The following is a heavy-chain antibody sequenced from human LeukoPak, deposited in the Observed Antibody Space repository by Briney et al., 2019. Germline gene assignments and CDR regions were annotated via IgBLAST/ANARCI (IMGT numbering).Heavy chain of an antibody. J-gene: IGHJ4*02. CDR1: GFTFSRYS. V-gene: IGHV3-48*01. Sequence: GGSLRLSCAASGFTFSRYSTIWVRQAPGKGLQWVSYISSSSSTIYYADSVKGRFTISRDNAKNSLFLQMSSLRVEDTAVYFCARGSFHYYPYFWGQGTLVTVSS. CDR3: ARGSFHYYPYF. D-gene: IGHD3-10*01. CDR2: ISSSSSTI.